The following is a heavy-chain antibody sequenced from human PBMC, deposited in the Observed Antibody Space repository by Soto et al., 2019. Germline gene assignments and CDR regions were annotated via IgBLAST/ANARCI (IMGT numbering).Heavy chain of an antibody. J-gene: IGHJ6*02. CDR2: IKSKTDGGTT. D-gene: IGHD3-10*01. CDR3: TTTYYYGSGWSLDYYYYGMDV. V-gene: IGHV3-15*07. Sequence: GSLRLSCAASGFTFSNAWMNWVRQAPGKGLEWVGRIKSKTDGGTTDYAAPVKGRFTISRDDSKNTLYLQMNSLKTEDTAVYYCTTTYYYGSGWSLDYYYYGMDVWGQGTTVTVS. CDR1: GFTFSNAW.